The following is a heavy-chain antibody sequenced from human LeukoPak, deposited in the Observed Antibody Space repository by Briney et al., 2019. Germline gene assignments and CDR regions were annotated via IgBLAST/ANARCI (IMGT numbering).Heavy chain of an antibody. CDR3: ARPRGSSGYYYPGALDY. CDR1: GFTFSSYS. Sequence: GGPLRLSCAASGFTFSSYSMNWVRQAPGKGLEWVSYISSSSSTIYYADSVKGRFTISRDNAKNSLYLQMNSLRAEDTAVYYCARPRGSSGYYYPGALDYWGQGTLVTVSS. V-gene: IGHV3-48*01. CDR2: ISSSSSTI. J-gene: IGHJ4*02. D-gene: IGHD3-22*01.